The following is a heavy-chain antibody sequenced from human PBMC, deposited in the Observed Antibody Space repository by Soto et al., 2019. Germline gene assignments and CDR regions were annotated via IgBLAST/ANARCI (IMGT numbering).Heavy chain of an antibody. V-gene: IGHV1-3*01. CDR3: ASSVAKYYYYGMDV. CDR2: INAGNWNT. D-gene: IGHD5-12*01. CDR1: GYTFSNFA. J-gene: IGHJ6*02. Sequence: ASVKVSCKASGYTFSNFAMHWVRQAPGQRLEWMGWINAGNWNTKYSQKFQGRVTITRDTSASTAYMELSSLRSEDTAVYYCASSVAKYYYYGMDVWGQGTTVTVSS.